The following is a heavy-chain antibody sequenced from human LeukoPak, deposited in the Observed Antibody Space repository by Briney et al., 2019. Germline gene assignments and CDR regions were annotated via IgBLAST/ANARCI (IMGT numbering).Heavy chain of an antibody. Sequence: GGSLRLSCAASGFTFSTYDMHWVCQATGKGLEWVSAIGTAGDTYYPGSVKGRFTISRENAKNSLYLQMNSLRAGDTAVYYCARAPTAGCSGGSCHLEPPDYWGQGTLVTVSS. CDR2: IGTAGDT. CDR3: ARAPTAGCSGGSCHLEPPDY. J-gene: IGHJ4*02. D-gene: IGHD2-15*01. V-gene: IGHV3-13*01. CDR1: GFTFSTYD.